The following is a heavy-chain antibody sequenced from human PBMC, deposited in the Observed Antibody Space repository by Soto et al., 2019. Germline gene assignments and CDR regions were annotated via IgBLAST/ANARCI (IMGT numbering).Heavy chain of an antibody. V-gene: IGHV1-18*01. Sequence: ASVKVSCKASGYTFTSYGVSWVRQAPGQGLEWMGWISAYNGNTNYAQKLQGRVTMTTDTSTSTAYMELRSLRSDDTAVYYCARRQHTEYYFDYWGQGTLVTVSS. CDR3: ARRQHTEYYFDY. CDR1: GYTFTSYG. CDR2: ISAYNGNT. J-gene: IGHJ4*02. D-gene: IGHD6-13*01.